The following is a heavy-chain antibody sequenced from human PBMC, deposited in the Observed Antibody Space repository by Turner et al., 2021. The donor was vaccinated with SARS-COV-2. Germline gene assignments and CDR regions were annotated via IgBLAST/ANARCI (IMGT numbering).Heavy chain of an antibody. CDR1: GFTFSSYA. J-gene: IGHJ6*02. CDR3: AGYGSGSNDYGLDV. CDR2: ISYDGSNK. V-gene: IGHV3-30*04. D-gene: IGHD3-10*01. Sequence: QVQLVESGGGVVQPGRSLRLSCAASGFTFSSYAMHWVRQAPGKGREWVAVISYDGSNKYYADSVKGRFTISRDKSKNTLYLQMNSLRAEDTAVYYCAGYGSGSNDYGLDVWGQGTTVTVSS.